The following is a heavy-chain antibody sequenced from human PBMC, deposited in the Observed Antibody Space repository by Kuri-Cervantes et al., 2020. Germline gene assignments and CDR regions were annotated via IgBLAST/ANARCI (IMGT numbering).Heavy chain of an antibody. CDR2: INPNSGGT. CDR1: GYSFIDYY. D-gene: IGHD2-15*01. CDR3: ARVGPYCSGGSCYSGY. Sequence: ASVKVSCKASGYSFIDYYIHWVRQTPGQGLEWMGWINPNSGGTNYAQKFQGRVTMTRDTSISTAYMELSRLRSDDTAVYYCARVGPYCSGGSCYSGYWGQGTLVTVSS. J-gene: IGHJ4*02. V-gene: IGHV1-2*02.